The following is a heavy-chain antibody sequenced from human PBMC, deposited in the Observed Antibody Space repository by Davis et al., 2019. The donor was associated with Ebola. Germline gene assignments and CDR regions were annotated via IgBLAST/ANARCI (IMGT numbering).Heavy chain of an antibody. CDR3: ARGLVTLSY. CDR1: GGSFSGYY. CDR2: INHSGST. V-gene: IGHV4-34*01. D-gene: IGHD2-21*02. J-gene: IGHJ4*02. Sequence: PGGSLRLSCAVYGGSFSGYYWSWIRQPPGKGLEWIGEINHSGSTNYNPSLKSRVTISVDMSKNQFSLKLSSVTAADTAVYYCARGLVTLSYWGQGTLVTVSS.